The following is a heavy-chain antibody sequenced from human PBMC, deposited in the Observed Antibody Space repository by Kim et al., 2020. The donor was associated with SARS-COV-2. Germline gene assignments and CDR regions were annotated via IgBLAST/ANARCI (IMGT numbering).Heavy chain of an antibody. D-gene: IGHD5-18*01. J-gene: IGHJ4*02. Sequence: SETLSLTCTVSGGSISSSSYYWGWIRQPPGKGLEWIGSIYYSGSTYYNPSLKSRVTISVDTSKNQFSLKLSSVTAADTAVYYCARRGLEYTAMGTGDYWGQGTLVTVSS. CDR3: ARRGLEYTAMGTGDY. CDR2: IYYSGST. V-gene: IGHV4-39*01. CDR1: GGSISSSSYY.